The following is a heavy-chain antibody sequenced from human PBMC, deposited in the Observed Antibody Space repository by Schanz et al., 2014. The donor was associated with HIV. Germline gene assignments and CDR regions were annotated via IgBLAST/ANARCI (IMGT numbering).Heavy chain of an antibody. V-gene: IGHV3-33*08. Sequence: QVHLVESGGGVVQPGRSLRLSCVGSGFIFSNYGIHWVRQAPGKGLEWVAVIWYDGTNIDYADSVKGRFTVSRDNSKNMLYLQMNSLRAEDTAVYYCAREYYSRNWNWFDPWGQGTLVTVSS. J-gene: IGHJ5*02. CDR1: GFIFSNYG. CDR2: IWYDGTNI. D-gene: IGHD6-13*01. CDR3: AREYYSRNWNWFDP.